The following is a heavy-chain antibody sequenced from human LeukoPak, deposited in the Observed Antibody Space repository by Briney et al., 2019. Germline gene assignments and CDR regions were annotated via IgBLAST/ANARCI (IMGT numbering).Heavy chain of an antibody. J-gene: IGHJ4*02. CDR1: GYSISSGYY. CDR3: ACSMVRGVIISQFDY. D-gene: IGHD3-10*01. V-gene: IGHV4-38-2*01. Sequence: PSETLSLTCAVSGYSISSGYYWGWIRQPPGKGLEWIGSIYHSGSTYYNPPLKSRVTISVDTSKNQFSLKLSSVTAADTAVYYCACSMVRGVIISQFDYWGQGTLVTVSS. CDR2: IYHSGST.